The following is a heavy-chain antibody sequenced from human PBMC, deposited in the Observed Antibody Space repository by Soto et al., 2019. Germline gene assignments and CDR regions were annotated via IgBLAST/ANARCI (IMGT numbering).Heavy chain of an antibody. CDR1: GYSFSSNA. CDR2: ISTYSGDP. CDR3: ARVWGSYQAPSGGAGFDP. D-gene: IGHD3-16*02. V-gene: IGHV1-18*01. Sequence: QVRLVQAGAEVKKPGASVKVACKTSGYSFSSNAITGVRQAPGQGLEWRGWISTYSGDPNYAQKFQGRVTTTTGTSTNTAYMELRNLRSDDTAVYYCARVWGSYQAPSGGAGFDPWGQGTLVTFSS. J-gene: IGHJ5*02.